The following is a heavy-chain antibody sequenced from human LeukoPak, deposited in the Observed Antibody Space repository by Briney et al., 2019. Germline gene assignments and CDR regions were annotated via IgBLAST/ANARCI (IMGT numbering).Heavy chain of an antibody. CDR3: ATLTGSTDY. D-gene: IGHD6-13*01. Sequence: SETLSLTCSVSGDSVSSSSYSWGWIRQSPGKGLGWIGNIYYSGNTDSNPSLKSRVTILVDTSKNEFSLKLSSVTAGDTAVYYCATLTGSTDYWGQGTLVTVSS. V-gene: IGHV4-39*01. CDR1: GDSVSSSSYS. J-gene: IGHJ4*02. CDR2: IYYSGNT.